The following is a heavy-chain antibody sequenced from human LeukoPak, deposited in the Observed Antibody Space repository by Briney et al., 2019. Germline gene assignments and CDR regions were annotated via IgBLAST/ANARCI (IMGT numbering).Heavy chain of an antibody. CDR3: ASELGGNPKAFDI. Sequence: ASVKVSCKASIVTLIVYYMHGVRQAPGQGLEWMACINSNSGDTYYAPKFQGRVTMTRDTSSSTAYMELSSLTSDDTSVYYCASELGGNPKAFDIWGQGTLLTVSS. J-gene: IGHJ3*02. CDR1: IVTLIVYY. D-gene: IGHD4-23*01. CDR2: INSNSGDT. V-gene: IGHV1-2*02.